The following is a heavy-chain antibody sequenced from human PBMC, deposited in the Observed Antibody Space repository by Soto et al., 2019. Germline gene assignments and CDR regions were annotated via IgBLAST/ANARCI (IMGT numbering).Heavy chain of an antibody. Sequence: ETLSLTCSVSGGSIRSYYWSWIRHPAGKGLEWIGRIHSSGSINYNPSLKSRVTLSVDTSKNQFSLNLTLVTAADTAVYYCARGSRYFDWLPDYWGQGILVTVSS. J-gene: IGHJ4*02. CDR1: GGSIRSYY. CDR2: IHSSGSI. D-gene: IGHD3-9*01. CDR3: ARGSRYFDWLPDY. V-gene: IGHV4-4*07.